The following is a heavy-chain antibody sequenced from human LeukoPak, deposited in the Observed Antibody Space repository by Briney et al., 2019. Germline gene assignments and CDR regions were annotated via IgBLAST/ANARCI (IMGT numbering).Heavy chain of an antibody. D-gene: IGHD2-15*01. Sequence: PGRSLRLSCAASGFTFSSYGMHWVRQAPGKGLEWVAVISYDGSNKYYADSVKGRFTISRDNSKNTLYLQMNSLRAEDTAVYYCARDTPSPDYWGQGTLVTVSP. J-gene: IGHJ4*02. CDR1: GFTFSSYG. CDR2: ISYDGSNK. CDR3: ARDTPSPDY. V-gene: IGHV3-30*03.